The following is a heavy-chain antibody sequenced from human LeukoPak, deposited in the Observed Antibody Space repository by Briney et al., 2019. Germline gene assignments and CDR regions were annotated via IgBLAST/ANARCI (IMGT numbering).Heavy chain of an antibody. D-gene: IGHD2-2*01. V-gene: IGHV1-18*01. Sequence: ASVKVSCKASGYTFTSYGISWVRQAPGQGLEWMGWISAYNGNTNYAQKLQGRVTMTTDTSTSTAYMELRSLRSEDTAVYYCATGYYCSSTSCYEGPDAFDIWGQGTMVTVSS. CDR2: ISAYNGNT. J-gene: IGHJ3*02. CDR3: ATGYYCSSTSCYEGPDAFDI. CDR1: GYTFTSYG.